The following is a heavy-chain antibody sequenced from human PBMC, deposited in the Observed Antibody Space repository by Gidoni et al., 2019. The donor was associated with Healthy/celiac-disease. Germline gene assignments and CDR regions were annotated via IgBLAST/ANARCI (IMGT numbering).Heavy chain of an antibody. J-gene: IGHJ4*02. CDR3: ARDSVRRIVVVPAAMSLDY. D-gene: IGHD2-2*01. Sequence: QVQLVQSGAEVKKPGASVKVSCKASGYTFTSYYMHWVRQAPGQGLEWMGIINPSGGSTSYAQKFQGRVTMTRDTSTSTVYMELSSLRSEDTAVYYCARDSVRRIVVVPAAMSLDYWGQGTLVTVSS. V-gene: IGHV1-46*01. CDR1: GYTFTSYY. CDR2: INPSGGST.